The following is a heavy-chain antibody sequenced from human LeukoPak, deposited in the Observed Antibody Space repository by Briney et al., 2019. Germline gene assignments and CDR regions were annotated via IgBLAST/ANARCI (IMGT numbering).Heavy chain of an antibody. CDR3: ARDKGGFVWLLSPHNWFDP. J-gene: IGHJ5*02. Sequence: GGSLRLSCAASGFTFSSYWMHWVRQAPGKGLVWVSRINSDGSSTSYADSVKGRFTISRDNAKNTLYLQMNSLRAEDTAVYYCARDKGGFVWLLSPHNWFDPWGQGTLVTVSS. V-gene: IGHV3-74*01. D-gene: IGHD3-9*01. CDR2: INSDGSST. CDR1: GFTFSSYW.